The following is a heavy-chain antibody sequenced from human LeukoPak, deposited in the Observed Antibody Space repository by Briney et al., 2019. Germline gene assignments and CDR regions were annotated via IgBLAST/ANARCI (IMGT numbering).Heavy chain of an antibody. CDR1: GFTFSSYS. Sequence: GGSLRLSCAASGFTFSSYSMNWVRQAPGKGLEWVSSISSSSSYINYADSVKGRFTISRDNAKNSLYLQMNSLRAEDTAVYYCARDGYSSSWPDYWGQGTLVTVSS. D-gene: IGHD6-13*01. CDR2: ISSSSSYI. J-gene: IGHJ4*02. CDR3: ARDGYSSSWPDY. V-gene: IGHV3-21*01.